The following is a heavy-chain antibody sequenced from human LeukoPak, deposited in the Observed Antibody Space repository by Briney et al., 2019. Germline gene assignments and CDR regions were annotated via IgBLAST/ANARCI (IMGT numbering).Heavy chain of an antibody. CDR3: ARGVRWFGESYYFDY. V-gene: IGHV1-3*01. CDR1: GYTFTSYA. Sequence: ASVKVSCKASGYTFTSYAMHWVRQAPGQRLEWMGWINAGNGNTKYSQKFQGRVTITRDTSASTAYMELSSLRSEDTAVYYCARGVRWFGESYYFDYWGQGTLVTASS. J-gene: IGHJ4*02. CDR2: INAGNGNT. D-gene: IGHD3-10*01.